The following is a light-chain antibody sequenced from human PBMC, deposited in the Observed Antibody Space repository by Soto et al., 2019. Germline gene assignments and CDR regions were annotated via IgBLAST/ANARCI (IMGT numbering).Light chain of an antibody. V-gene: IGKV1-33*01. Sequence: DMQMTQSPSSLSASVGDRVTITCQASQDVKTYLNWYQQKPGKVPKLLIYDASKLEAGVPSRFRGSGSGTDFTLTITSLQPEDTATYYWQEYGVVPRFGPGTKLNIK. J-gene: IGKJ3*01. CDR3: QEYGVVPR. CDR1: QDVKTY. CDR2: DAS.